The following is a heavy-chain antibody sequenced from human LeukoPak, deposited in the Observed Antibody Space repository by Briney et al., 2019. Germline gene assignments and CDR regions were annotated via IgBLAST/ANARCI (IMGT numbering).Heavy chain of an antibody. CDR3: ASTPRGSYYYFDY. D-gene: IGHD1-26*01. Sequence: PSETLSLTCAVYGGSFSGYYWSWIRQPPGKGLEWIGEINHSGSTNYNPSLKSRVTISVDTSKNRFSLKLTSVTAADTAVYYCASTPRGSYYYFDYWGRGTLVTVSS. CDR1: GGSFSGYY. V-gene: IGHV4-34*01. CDR2: INHSGST. J-gene: IGHJ4*02.